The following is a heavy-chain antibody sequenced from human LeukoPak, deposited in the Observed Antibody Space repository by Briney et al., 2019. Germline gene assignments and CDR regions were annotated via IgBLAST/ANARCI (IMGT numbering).Heavy chain of an antibody. CDR3: ARGDYDILTGLTWRYYFDY. D-gene: IGHD3-9*01. CDR1: GFTFSSYW. J-gene: IGHJ4*02. V-gene: IGHV3-7*01. Sequence: GGSLRLSCAASGFTFSSYWMSWVRQAPGKGLEWVANIKQDGSEKYYVDSVKGRFTISRDNAKNSLYLQMNSLRAEDTAVYYCARGDYDILTGLTWRYYFDYWGQGTLVTVSS. CDR2: IKQDGSEK.